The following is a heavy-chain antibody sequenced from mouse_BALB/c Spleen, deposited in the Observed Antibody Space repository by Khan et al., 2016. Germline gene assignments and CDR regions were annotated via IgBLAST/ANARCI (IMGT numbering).Heavy chain of an antibody. CDR1: GFTFSSYA. Sequence: EVELVESGGGLVKPGGSLKLSCAASGFTFSSYAMSWVRQSPEKRLEWVAEISSGGSYTYYPDTVTGRFIISRDNAKNTLYLEMSSLRSEDTAMYYCAKSYDSYAMDYWGQGTSVTVSS. CDR2: ISSGGSYT. J-gene: IGHJ4*01. D-gene: IGHD2-4*01. CDR3: AKSYDSYAMDY. V-gene: IGHV5-9-4*01.